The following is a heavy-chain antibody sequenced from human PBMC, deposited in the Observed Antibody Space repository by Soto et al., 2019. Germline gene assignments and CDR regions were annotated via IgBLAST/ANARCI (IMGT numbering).Heavy chain of an antibody. J-gene: IGHJ4*02. CDR1: GGTVNSYA. Sequence: GASVKVSCKASGGTVNSYAITWVRQAPGQGLEWMGGIIPIFGTANYAQKFQDRVTITADESSNTVYMELSSLRSEDTAVYYCGRAAGHSGLAYFFEYWGQGTLVTVYS. V-gene: IGHV1-69*13. CDR2: IIPIFGTA. CDR3: GRAAGHSGLAYFFEY. D-gene: IGHD6-13*01.